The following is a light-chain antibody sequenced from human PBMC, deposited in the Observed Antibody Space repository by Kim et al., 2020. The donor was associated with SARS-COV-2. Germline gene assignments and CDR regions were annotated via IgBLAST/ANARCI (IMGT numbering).Light chain of an antibody. Sequence: SAAVGDRVTITCRASQSVSDWLAWYQQKPGKALKLLIYKASSLQRGVPSRFSGSGSGTEFTLTISSLQPDDFAIYYCLRYNDYSGTFGQGTKLEI. CDR2: KAS. V-gene: IGKV1-5*03. J-gene: IGKJ2*01. CDR3: LRYNDYSGT. CDR1: QSVSDW.